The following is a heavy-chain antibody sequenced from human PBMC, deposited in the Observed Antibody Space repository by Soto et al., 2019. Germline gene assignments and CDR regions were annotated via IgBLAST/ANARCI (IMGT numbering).Heavy chain of an antibody. CDR2: VSPTGDTV. D-gene: IGHD2-8*01. J-gene: IGHJ4*02. CDR1: GFRFEQYV. V-gene: IGHV3-9*01. CDR3: LKDAPNGPIDD. Sequence: VQVVASGGGLVQPGRSLRLSCAVSGFRFEQYVMHWVRQGPGKGLECVSTVSPTGDTVAYADSVEGRFTVSRDNAKNYLYLQTISLNGDDTAFYCFLKDAPNGPIDDSGQGTLVTVSS.